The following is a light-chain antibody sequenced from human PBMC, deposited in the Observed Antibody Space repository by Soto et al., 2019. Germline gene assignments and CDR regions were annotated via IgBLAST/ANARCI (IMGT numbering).Light chain of an antibody. V-gene: IGKV3-15*01. CDR2: GAS. Sequence: EILMTQSPATLSVSPGDRATLSCRASQSVSSNLAWFQQKLGQAPRLLIYGASTRATGIPARFSGSGSGTDFTLTISSLQSEDFAVYYCQQYHNWPPYTFGQGTKVEIK. J-gene: IGKJ2*01. CDR3: QQYHNWPPYT. CDR1: QSVSSN.